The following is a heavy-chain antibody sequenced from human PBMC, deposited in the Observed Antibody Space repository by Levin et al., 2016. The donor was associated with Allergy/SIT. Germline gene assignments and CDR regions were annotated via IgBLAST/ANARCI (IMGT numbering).Heavy chain of an antibody. CDR2: ISPNTGAI. D-gene: IGHD3-9*01. J-gene: IGHJ3*01. CDR1: GYTFTNYY. CDR3: ARERLASQKALDF. V-gene: IGHV1-2*02. Sequence: ASVKVSCKASGYTFTNYYIHWVWQAPGQGLEWMGYISPNTGAINYARKFQGRVTLTRDTSISTAYMELNRLMSDDTAVYFCARERLASQKALDFWGQGTMVTVSS.